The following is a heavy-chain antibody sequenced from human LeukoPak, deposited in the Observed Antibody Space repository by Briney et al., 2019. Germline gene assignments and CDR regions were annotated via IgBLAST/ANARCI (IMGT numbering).Heavy chain of an antibody. Sequence: PGGSLRLSCAASGFTFSNYEMNWVRQAPGKGLEWVSGITWNSDSIDYADSVKGRFTISRDNAKNSLYLQMNSLRAEDMALYYCAKGGGGRLIYYYYMDVWGKGTTVTVSS. CDR1: GFTFSNYE. V-gene: IGHV3-9*03. J-gene: IGHJ6*03. CDR3: AKGGGGRLIYYYYMDV. D-gene: IGHD3-16*01. CDR2: ITWNSDSI.